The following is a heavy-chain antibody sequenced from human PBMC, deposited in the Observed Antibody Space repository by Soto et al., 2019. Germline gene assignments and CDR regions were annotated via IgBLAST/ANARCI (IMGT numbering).Heavy chain of an antibody. CDR3: ARDQSNYDILTGYYHRFRFDY. Sequence: SVKVSCKASGGTFSSYAISWVRQAPGQGLEWMGGIIPIFGTANYAQKFQGRVTITADESTSTAYMELSSLRSEDTAVYYCARDQSNYDILTGYYHRFRFDYWGQGTLVTVSS. V-gene: IGHV1-69*13. D-gene: IGHD3-9*01. CDR1: GGTFSSYA. J-gene: IGHJ4*02. CDR2: IIPIFGTA.